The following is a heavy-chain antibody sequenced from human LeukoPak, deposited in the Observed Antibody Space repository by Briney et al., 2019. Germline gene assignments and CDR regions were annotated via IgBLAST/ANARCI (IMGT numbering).Heavy chain of an antibody. J-gene: IGHJ4*02. V-gene: IGHV4-59*01. CDR1: GDSISSYY. D-gene: IGHD5-24*01. CDR2: IYYSGST. CDR3: ARDLAGDGYIDY. Sequence: SETLSLTCTVSGDSISSYYWSWTRQPPGKGLEWIGYIYYSGSTNYNPSLKSRVTISVDTSKNQFSLKLSSVTAADTAVYYCARDLAGDGYIDYWGQGTLVTVSS.